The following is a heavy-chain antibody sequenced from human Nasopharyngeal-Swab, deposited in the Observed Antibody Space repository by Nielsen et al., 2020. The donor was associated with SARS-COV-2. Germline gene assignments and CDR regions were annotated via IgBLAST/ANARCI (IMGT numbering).Heavy chain of an antibody. V-gene: IGHV3-48*04. CDR3: ARASGKRSSDFDY. CDR2: ISSSSSTI. J-gene: IGHJ4*02. CDR1: GFTFNTYW. Sequence: GESLKISCIGSGFTFNTYWMSWVRQAPGKGLEWVSYISSSSSTIYYADSVKGRFTISRDNAKNSLYLQMNSLRAEDTAVYYCARASGKRSSDFDYWGQGTLVTVSS. D-gene: IGHD6-6*01.